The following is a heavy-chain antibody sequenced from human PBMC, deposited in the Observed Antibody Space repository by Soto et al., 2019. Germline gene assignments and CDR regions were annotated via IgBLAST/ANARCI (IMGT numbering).Heavy chain of an antibody. Sequence: QVQLVESGGGVVQPGRSLRLSCAASGFTFSSYGMHWVRQAPGKGLEWVAVIWYDGSSKYYADSVKCRFTISRDKANNTLYLGMNSLRAEDTAVYYCARDRTVTTVFDYWGQGTLVTVAS. CDR2: IWYDGSSK. CDR3: ARDRTVTTVFDY. D-gene: IGHD4-17*01. J-gene: IGHJ4*02. CDR1: GFTFSSYG. V-gene: IGHV3-33*01.